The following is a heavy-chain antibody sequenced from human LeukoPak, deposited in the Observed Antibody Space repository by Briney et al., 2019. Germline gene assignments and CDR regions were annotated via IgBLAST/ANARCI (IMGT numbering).Heavy chain of an antibody. V-gene: IGHV3-21*01. CDR2: ISSSSSYI. J-gene: IGHJ6*02. Sequence: GGSLRLSCAASGFTFSSYSMNWVRQAPGKGLEWVSSISSSSSYIYYADSVKGRFTISRDNAKNSLYLQMNSLRDEDTAVYYCARDRPRHYYYYYGMDVWGQGTTVTVSS. CDR3: ARDRPRHYYYYYGMDV. CDR1: GFTFSSYS.